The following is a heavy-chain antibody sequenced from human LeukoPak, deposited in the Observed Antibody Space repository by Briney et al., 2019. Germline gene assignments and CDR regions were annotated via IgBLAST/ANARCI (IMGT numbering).Heavy chain of an antibody. D-gene: IGHD6-19*01. V-gene: IGHV4-39*01. J-gene: IGHJ4*02. CDR1: GDSISRSSYY. CDR3: ARTAGIAVAGSRQYFDY. Sequence: SETLSLTCSIPGDSISRSSYYWGWIPQPPGKGLEWIGSFYYGVNKYYNPSFKSRVTISVDTSKNEYSLNLRPVTAADTAVYYCARTAGIAVAGSRQYFDYWGQGMLVTVSS. CDR2: FYYGVNK.